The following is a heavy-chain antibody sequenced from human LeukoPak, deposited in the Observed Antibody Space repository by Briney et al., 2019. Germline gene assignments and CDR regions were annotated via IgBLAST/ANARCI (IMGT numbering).Heavy chain of an antibody. V-gene: IGHV3-21*01. Sequence: GGSLRLSCAASGFAFSSYSMNWVRQAPGKGLEWVSSISSSSSYIYYADSVKGRFTISRDNAKNSLYLQMNSLRAEDTAVYYCARQEGSGYYYADYWGQGTLVTVSS. CDR3: ARQEGSGYYYADY. CDR1: GFAFSSYS. D-gene: IGHD3-22*01. CDR2: ISSSSSYI. J-gene: IGHJ4*02.